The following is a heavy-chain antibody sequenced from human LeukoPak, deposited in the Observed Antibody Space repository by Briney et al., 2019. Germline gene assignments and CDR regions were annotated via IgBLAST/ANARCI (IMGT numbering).Heavy chain of an antibody. Sequence: SETLSLTCTVSGVSISSIYWSWLRPGPGLGWEGCGYLYYSGSTNYNPSLKSRVTISVDTSKNQFSLKLSSVTAADTAVYYCARDRAAHCSSSSCYVWYFDLWGRGTLVTVSS. D-gene: IGHD2-2*01. J-gene: IGHJ2*01. CDR2: LYYSGST. V-gene: IGHV4-59*01. CDR3: ARDRAAHCSSSSCYVWYFDL. CDR1: GVSISSIY.